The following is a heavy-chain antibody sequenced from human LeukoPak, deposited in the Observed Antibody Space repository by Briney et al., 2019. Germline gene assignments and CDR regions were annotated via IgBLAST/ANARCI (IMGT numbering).Heavy chain of an antibody. V-gene: IGHV3-73*01. J-gene: IGHJ4*02. CDR2: IRTRADGFDI. CDR1: GFRFSDFD. D-gene: IGHD2-21*01. CDR3: ARRDCTSFKCYSFDY. Sequence: GGSLKLSCAASGFRFSDFDLHWVRQASGKGLEWVGRIRTRADGFDIEYAASVKGRFTLSRDDSRNMASLQMDSLRTEDTAVYYCARRDCTSFKCYSFDYWGQGILVAVSS.